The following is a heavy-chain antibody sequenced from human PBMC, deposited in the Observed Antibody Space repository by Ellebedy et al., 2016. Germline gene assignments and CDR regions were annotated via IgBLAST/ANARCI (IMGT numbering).Heavy chain of an antibody. CDR2: IYTSGST. J-gene: IGHJ5*02. Sequence: LRLXXTVSGASISSGSYYWSWIRQPAGKGLEWIGRIYTSGSTNYNPSLKSRVTMSVDTSKNQFSLKLSSVTAADTAVYYCARGANNWFDPWGQGTLVTVSS. CDR1: GASISSGSYY. CDR3: ARGANNWFDP. V-gene: IGHV4-61*02.